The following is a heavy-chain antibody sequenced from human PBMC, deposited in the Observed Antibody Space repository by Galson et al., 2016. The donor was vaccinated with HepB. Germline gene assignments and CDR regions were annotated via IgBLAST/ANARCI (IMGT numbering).Heavy chain of an antibody. V-gene: IGHV3-33*01. CDR2: IWSGAIKK. CDR3: ASSIAVAGIIDY. J-gene: IGHJ4*02. CDR1: GFSLSTYA. Sequence: SLRLSCAGSGFSLSTYAVHWVRQTPGKGLEWVAVIWSGAIKKYYADSVEGRFTISRDDFENTVYLQINTLRVEDTAMYYCASSIAVAGIIDYWGQGTLVTVSS. D-gene: IGHD6-19*01.